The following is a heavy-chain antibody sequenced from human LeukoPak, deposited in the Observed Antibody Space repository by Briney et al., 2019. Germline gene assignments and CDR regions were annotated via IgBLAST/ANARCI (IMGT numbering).Heavy chain of an antibody. Sequence: SETLSLTCAVYGGSFSGYNWNWLRQPPGKGLEWIGEINYSGSTDYNPSVKSRVIILIGTSKNQFSLKLTSMTAADTAVYYCARGIRGIIRSSWFDPWGQGTLVTVSS. CDR1: GGSFSGYN. J-gene: IGHJ5*02. CDR2: INYSGST. V-gene: IGHV4-34*01. D-gene: IGHD3-10*01. CDR3: ARGIRGIIRSSWFDP.